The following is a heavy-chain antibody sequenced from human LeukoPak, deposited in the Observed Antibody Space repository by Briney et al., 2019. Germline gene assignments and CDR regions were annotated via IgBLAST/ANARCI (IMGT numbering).Heavy chain of an antibody. D-gene: IGHD6-19*01. V-gene: IGHV1-2*02. J-gene: IGHJ4*02. CDR1: GYTFTGYY. Sequence: ASVKVSCKASGYTFTGYYMHWVRQAPGQGLGWMGWINLNSGGTNYAQKFQGRVTMTRDTSISTAYMELSRLRSDDTAVYYCARVREGIAVAGYYFDYWGQGTLVTVSS. CDR2: INLNSGGT. CDR3: ARVREGIAVAGYYFDY.